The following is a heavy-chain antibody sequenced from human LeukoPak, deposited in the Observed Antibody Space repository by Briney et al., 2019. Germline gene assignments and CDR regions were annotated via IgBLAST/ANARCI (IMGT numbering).Heavy chain of an antibody. CDR3: ARGDFVGRIGSCYYMDV. D-gene: IGHD2-15*01. CDR2: INPNSGGT. CDR1: GYSFNGYY. Sequence: ASVQVSCKACGYSFNGYYLHWVRQDPGEGLEGMGWINPNSGGTNYAQKFQGTVTMTKDTSISTAYMELSRLRADDTAVYYCARGDFVGRIGSCYYMDVWGKGTTVTISS. V-gene: IGHV1-2*02. J-gene: IGHJ6*03.